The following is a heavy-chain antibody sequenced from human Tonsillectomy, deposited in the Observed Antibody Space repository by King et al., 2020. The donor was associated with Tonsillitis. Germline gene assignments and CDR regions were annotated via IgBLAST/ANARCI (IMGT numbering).Heavy chain of an antibody. J-gene: IGHJ3*02. CDR1: GGSISSYY. D-gene: IGHD3-3*01. CDR3: AREGGVWRDAFDI. Sequence: VQLQESGPGLVKPSETLSLTCTVSGGSISSYYWSWNRQPPGKGLEWIGYIYYSGSTNYNPSLKSRVTISVDTSKNQFSLKLSSVTAAGTAVYYCAREGGVWRDAFDIWGQGTMVTVSS. V-gene: IGHV4-59*01. CDR2: IYYSGST.